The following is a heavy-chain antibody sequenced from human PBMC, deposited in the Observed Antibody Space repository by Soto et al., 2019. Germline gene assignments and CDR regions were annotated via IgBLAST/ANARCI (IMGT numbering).Heavy chain of an antibody. D-gene: IGHD3-10*01. Sequence: QVQLVESGGGVVQPGRSLRLSCAASGFTFSSYGMHWVRQAPGKGLEWVAVISYDGSNKYYADSVKGRFTISRDNSKNTLYLQMNSLRAEDTAVYYCAKDQLRGVRRVITYYYGMDAWGQGTTVTVSS. CDR1: GFTFSSYG. V-gene: IGHV3-30*18. CDR3: AKDQLRGVRRVITYYYGMDA. J-gene: IGHJ6*02. CDR2: ISYDGSNK.